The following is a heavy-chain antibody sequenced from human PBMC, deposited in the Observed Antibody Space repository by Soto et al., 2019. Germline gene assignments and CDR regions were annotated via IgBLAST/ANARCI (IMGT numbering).Heavy chain of an antibody. J-gene: IGHJ4*02. V-gene: IGHV1-2*02. D-gene: IGHD3-22*01. Sequence: ASVKVSCKASGYTFTDYYLHWVRQAPGQGLEWMGCIVPDSGGTNFAQKFQGRVTMTRDTSISTAYMELSNLRSDDTAMYFCARELSGYDYWGQGSLVTVSS. CDR1: GYTFTDYY. CDR2: IVPDSGGT. CDR3: ARELSGYDY.